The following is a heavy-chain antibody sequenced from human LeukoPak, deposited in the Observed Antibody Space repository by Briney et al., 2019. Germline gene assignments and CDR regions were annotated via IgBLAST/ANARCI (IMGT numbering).Heavy chain of an antibody. D-gene: IGHD1-26*01. V-gene: IGHV1-24*01. J-gene: IGHJ4*02. CDR1: GYTLTVIF. CDR2: FDPEGGET. CDR3: VANPPYPWEAHLC. Sequence: ASVTVSCTVSGYTLTVIFMHWGRQAPGKGLEWMGGFDPEGGETIYAQKFQGRVTMTEDTSSGTAYMELSSLRSEDTAIYHFVANPPYPWEAHLCWGEATLVTVSS.